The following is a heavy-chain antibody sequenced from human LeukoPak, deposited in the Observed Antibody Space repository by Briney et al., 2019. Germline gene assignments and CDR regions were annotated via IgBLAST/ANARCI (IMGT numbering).Heavy chain of an antibody. J-gene: IGHJ4*02. CDR3: ARDSLEWLSFDY. D-gene: IGHD3-3*01. CDR1: GYTFTGYY. Sequence: ASVKVSCKASGYTFTGYYMHWVRQAPGHGLDWMGRINPNSGGTNYAQKFQGRVTMTRDTSISTAYMELSRLRSDDTAVYYCARDSLEWLSFDYWGQGTLVTVSS. CDR2: INPNSGGT. V-gene: IGHV1-2*06.